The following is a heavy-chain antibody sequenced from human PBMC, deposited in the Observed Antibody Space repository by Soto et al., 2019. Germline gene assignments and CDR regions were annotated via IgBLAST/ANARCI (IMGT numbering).Heavy chain of an antibody. J-gene: IGHJ4*02. CDR3: ARSSGGSYFDY. Sequence: SETLSLTCSVSGGSISSSSYYWGWIRQPPGKGLAWIGNIFYSGSTYYNPSLKSRVTISVDTSKNQFSLKLSSVTAADTAIYYCARSSGGSYFDYWGQGTLVTVSS. D-gene: IGHD2-15*01. V-gene: IGHV4-39*01. CDR1: GGSISSSSYY. CDR2: IFYSGST.